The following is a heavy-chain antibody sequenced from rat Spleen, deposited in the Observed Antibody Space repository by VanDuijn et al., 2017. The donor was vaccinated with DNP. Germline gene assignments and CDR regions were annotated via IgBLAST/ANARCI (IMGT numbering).Heavy chain of an antibody. D-gene: IGHD1-4*01. J-gene: IGHJ2*01. V-gene: IGHV5-22*01. CDR3: ARLTTLFDY. CDR1: GFTFSDYY. CDR2: ISYDGGST. Sequence: EVQLVESGGGLVQPGRSLRLSCVASGFTFSDYYMAWVRQAPTKGLEWVAYISYDGGSTSYGDSVKGRFTISRDNAKNTLYLQMNSLRSEDTATYYCARLTTLFDYWGQGVMVTVSS.